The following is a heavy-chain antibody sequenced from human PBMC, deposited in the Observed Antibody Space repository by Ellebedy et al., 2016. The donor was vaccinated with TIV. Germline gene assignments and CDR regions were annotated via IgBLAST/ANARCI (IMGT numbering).Heavy chain of an antibody. D-gene: IGHD3-9*01. CDR3: AKDPPLTKYYYYYGMDV. CDR1: GFTFSSYA. CDR2: ITGSGGST. Sequence: GGSLRLSCAASGFTFSSYAMSWVRQAPGKGLEWVSGITGSGGSTYYADSVKGRFTISSDNSKNTLFLQMNSLRAEDTAVYYCAKDPPLTKYYYYYGMDVWGQGTTVTVSS. J-gene: IGHJ6*02. V-gene: IGHV3-23*01.